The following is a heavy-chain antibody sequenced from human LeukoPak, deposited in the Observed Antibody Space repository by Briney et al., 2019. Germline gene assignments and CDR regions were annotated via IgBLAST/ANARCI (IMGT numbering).Heavy chain of an antibody. V-gene: IGHV4-39*07. CDR1: GGSISTNNYY. CDR2: IYYSGST. CDR3: ARGGRGYCSGGSCYARMGFDP. Sequence: SGTLSLTCTVSGGSISTNNYYWGWIRQPPGKGLDWIGSIYYSGSTYYNPSLKSRVTISVDTSKNQFSLKLSSVTAADTAVYYCARGGRGYCSGGSCYARMGFDPWGQGTLVTVSS. D-gene: IGHD2-15*01. J-gene: IGHJ5*02.